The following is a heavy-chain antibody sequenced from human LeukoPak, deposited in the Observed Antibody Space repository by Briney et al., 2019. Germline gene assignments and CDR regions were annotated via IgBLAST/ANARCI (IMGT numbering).Heavy chain of an antibody. CDR2: IIPIFGTA. J-gene: IGHJ4*02. D-gene: IGHD6-13*01. CDR3: ATALVRAAAGYYFDY. CDR1: GGTFSSYA. Sequence: SVKVSCKASGGTFSSYAISWVRQAPGQGLEWMGGIIPIFGTANYAQKFQGRVTITADKSTSTAYMELSSLRSEDTAVYYCATALVRAAAGYYFDYWGQGTLVTVSS. V-gene: IGHV1-69*06.